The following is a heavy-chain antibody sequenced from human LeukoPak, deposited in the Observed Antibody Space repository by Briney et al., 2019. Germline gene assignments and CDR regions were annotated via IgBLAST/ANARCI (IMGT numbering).Heavy chain of an antibody. CDR2: SSTSSTYM. D-gene: IGHD3-10*01. CDR3: ARAMSFYYGSAFDY. J-gene: IGHJ4*02. V-gene: IGHV3-21*01. Sequence: GGSLRLSCAASGFTFSNYILNWDRQAPGEGLEWVSSSSTSSTYMYYADSVKGRFTISRDNAKSSLYLQMNSLRAEDTAVYYCARAMSFYYGSAFDYWGQGTLVTVSS. CDR1: GFTFSNYI.